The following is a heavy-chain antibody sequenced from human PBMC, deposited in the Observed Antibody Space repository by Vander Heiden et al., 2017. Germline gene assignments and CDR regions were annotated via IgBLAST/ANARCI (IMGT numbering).Heavy chain of an antibody. CDR1: GLTFSSYA. CDR2: ISYDGSNK. Sequence: QVQLVESGGGVVQPGRSLRLSCAASGLTFSSYAMHWVRQAPGKGLEWVAVISYDGSNKYYADSVKGRFTISRDNSKNTLYLQMNSLRAEDTAVYYCARELMGSSWYYYYYYGMDVWGQGTTVTVSS. V-gene: IGHV3-30-3*01. J-gene: IGHJ6*02. D-gene: IGHD6-13*01. CDR3: ARELMGSSWYYYYYYGMDV.